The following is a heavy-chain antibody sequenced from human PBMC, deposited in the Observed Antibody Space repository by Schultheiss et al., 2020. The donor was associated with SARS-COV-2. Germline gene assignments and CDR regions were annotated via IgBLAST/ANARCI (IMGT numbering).Heavy chain of an antibody. Sequence: SETLSLTCAVYGGSFSGYYWSWIRQPPGKGLEWIGSIYYSGSTYYNPSLKSRVTISVDTSKNQFSLKLSSVTAADTAVYYCARGHTVTTAPFDYWGQGTLVTVSS. V-gene: IGHV4-34*01. CDR1: GGSFSGYY. CDR2: IYYSGST. J-gene: IGHJ4*02. D-gene: IGHD4-17*01. CDR3: ARGHTVTTAPFDY.